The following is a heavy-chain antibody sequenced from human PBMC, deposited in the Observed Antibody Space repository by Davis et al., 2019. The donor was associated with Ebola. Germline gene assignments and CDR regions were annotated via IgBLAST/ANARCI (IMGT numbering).Heavy chain of an antibody. J-gene: IGHJ4*02. D-gene: IGHD6-19*01. CDR1: GFSFSNYW. CDR2: ISPDGSAT. CDR3: VRQKYSSVWAPFDY. Sequence: GESLKISCAASGFSFSNYWIHWVRQAPGKGPVWVSRISPDGSATGFADSVKGRFSISRDNAKNTVYLQMNSLRAEDTAVYSCVRQKYSSVWAPFDYWGQGTLVTVSS. V-gene: IGHV3-74*01.